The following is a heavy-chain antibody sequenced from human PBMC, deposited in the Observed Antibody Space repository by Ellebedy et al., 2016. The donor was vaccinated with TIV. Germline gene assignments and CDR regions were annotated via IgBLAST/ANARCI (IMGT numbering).Heavy chain of an antibody. CDR2: IIPIFGTA. CDR1: GGTFSSYA. J-gene: IGHJ4*02. Sequence: ASVKVSCKASGGTFSSYAISWVRQAPGQGLEWMGGIIPIFGTANYAQKFQGRVTITADESTSTAYMELSSLRSEDTAVYYCARDRDCSGGSCYSGVEYDYWGQGTLVTVSS. D-gene: IGHD2-15*01. CDR3: ARDRDCSGGSCYSGVEYDY. V-gene: IGHV1-69*13.